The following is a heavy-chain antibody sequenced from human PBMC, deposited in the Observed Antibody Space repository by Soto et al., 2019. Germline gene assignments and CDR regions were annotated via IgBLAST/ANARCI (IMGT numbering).Heavy chain of an antibody. Sequence: ASVKVSCKASGYTFTGYYMHWVRQAPGQGLEWMGWINPNSGGTTYAQKFQGRVTMTRDTSISTAYMELSRLRYDDTAVYDCASPAGYDSSGYYSYYYYGMDVWGQGTTVTVSS. CDR3: ASPAGYDSSGYYSYYYYGMDV. CDR2: INPNSGGT. V-gene: IGHV1-2*02. D-gene: IGHD3-22*01. CDR1: GYTFTGYY. J-gene: IGHJ6*02.